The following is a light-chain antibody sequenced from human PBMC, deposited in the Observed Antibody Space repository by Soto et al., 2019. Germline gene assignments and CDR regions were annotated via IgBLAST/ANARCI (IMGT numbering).Light chain of an antibody. V-gene: IGKV3-15*01. Sequence: EIVMTQSPATLSVSPGERATLSCRASQSVSSNLAWYQQKPGQAPRLLIYGASTRATGIPARFSGSGSGTPFTLTISSLQSEDFAVYYCQQCNNWPPITFGQGTRLEIK. CDR2: GAS. CDR1: QSVSSN. CDR3: QQCNNWPPIT. J-gene: IGKJ5*01.